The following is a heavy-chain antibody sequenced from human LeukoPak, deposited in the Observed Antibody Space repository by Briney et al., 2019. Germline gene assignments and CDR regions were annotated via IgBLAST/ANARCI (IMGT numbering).Heavy chain of an antibody. Sequence: ASVKVSFKCSGYTFTIYGFSWGWHGHAQGQELVWWIGAYNGGRNNDQTLHGRVTMTTDTTTSKAYMEMRSLTSDEPAVYYCARSSEQWLVPTLPFDCWGQGTLVTVSS. V-gene: IGHV1-18*04. J-gene: IGHJ4*01. CDR2: IGAYNGGR. CDR1: GYTFTIYG. CDR3: ARSSEQWLVPTLPFDC. D-gene: IGHD6-19*01.